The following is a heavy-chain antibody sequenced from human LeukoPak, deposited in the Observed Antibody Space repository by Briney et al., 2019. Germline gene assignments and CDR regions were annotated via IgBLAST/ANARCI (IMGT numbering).Heavy chain of an antibody. CDR3: ARGFRVATIDWFDP. V-gene: IGHV3-11*01. J-gene: IGHJ5*02. D-gene: IGHD5-12*01. Sequence: GGSLRLSCTASGFTFGDYGMNWIRQAPGKGLEWVSYTSNSGSTKSYADSVEGRFTISRDNAKNSLYLQMNSLRAEDTAVYYCARGFRVATIDWFDPWGQGTLVTVSS. CDR1: GFTFGDYG. CDR2: TSNSGSTK.